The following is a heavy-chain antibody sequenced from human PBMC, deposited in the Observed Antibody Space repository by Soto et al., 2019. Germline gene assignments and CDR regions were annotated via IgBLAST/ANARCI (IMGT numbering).Heavy chain of an antibody. V-gene: IGHV3-48*02. CDR2: ISSSSSTI. J-gene: IGHJ4*02. Sequence: EVQLVESGGGLVQPGGSLRLSCAASGFTFSSYNMNWVRQAPGKGLEWVSYISSSSSTIYYADSVKGRFTISRDNAKNSMYLQMNSLRDEDTAVYYCARDLGYGDPTWPYFDYWVQGTLVTVSS. D-gene: IGHD4-17*01. CDR1: GFTFSSYN. CDR3: ARDLGYGDPTWPYFDY.